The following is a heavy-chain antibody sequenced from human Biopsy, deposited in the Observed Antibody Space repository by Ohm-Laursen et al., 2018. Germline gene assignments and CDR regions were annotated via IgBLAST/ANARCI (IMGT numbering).Heavy chain of an antibody. V-gene: IGHV3-33*01. D-gene: IGHD6-19*01. Sequence: SLRLSCTASGLSFSTYGMHWVRQAPGKGLEWVAVIWYDGSKKYYADSVKGRFTIARDNSKNTLYLQMNSLRAEDTAVYYCASDRDSSGSFRWNHWGQGTLVTVSS. CDR1: GLSFSTYG. J-gene: IGHJ5*02. CDR3: ASDRDSSGSFRWNH. CDR2: IWYDGSKK.